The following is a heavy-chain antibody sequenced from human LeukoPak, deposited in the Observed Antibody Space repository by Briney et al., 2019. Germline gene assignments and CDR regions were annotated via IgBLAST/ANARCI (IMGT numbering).Heavy chain of an antibody. Sequence: GGSLRLSCAASGFTFRSYAMHWVRQAPGKGLEWVAVISYTGSNKYYADSVKGRFTISRDNSKNTLYLQMNSLRAEDTAVYYCARSTTVTTGWFDPWGQGTLVTVSS. J-gene: IGHJ5*02. D-gene: IGHD4-11*01. CDR1: GFTFRSYA. CDR3: ARSTTVTTGWFDP. V-gene: IGHV3-30-3*01. CDR2: ISYTGSNK.